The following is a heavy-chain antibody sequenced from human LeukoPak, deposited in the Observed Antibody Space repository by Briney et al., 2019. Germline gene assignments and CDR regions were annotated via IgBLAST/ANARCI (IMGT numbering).Heavy chain of an antibody. CDR2: INHSGSS. V-gene: IGHV4-34*01. CDR1: GFTVSNNY. Sequence: GSLRLSCAASGFTVSNNYMSWVRQAPGKGLEWIGEINHSGSSNFNPSLNSRVTMSVATSENQFSLRLSSVTAADTAVYYCARLKSARGTTDHSSSYHPPLYYYYYYMDVWGKGTTVTISS. J-gene: IGHJ6*03. CDR3: ARLKSARGTTDHSSSYHPPLYYYYYYMDV. D-gene: IGHD6-13*01.